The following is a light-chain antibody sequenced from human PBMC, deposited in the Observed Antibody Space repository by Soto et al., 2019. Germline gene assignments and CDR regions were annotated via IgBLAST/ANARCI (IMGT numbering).Light chain of an antibody. CDR1: QSVSSY. J-gene: IGKJ2*01. CDR3: QQRSNWPRT. CDR2: DAS. Sequence: EIVLTQSPATLSFSPGETATLSCRASQSVSSYLAWSQQKPGQAPRLLIYDASNRATGIPARFSGSGSGTDFTLTISSLEPEDFAVYYCQQRSNWPRTFGKGTKLEIK. V-gene: IGKV3-11*01.